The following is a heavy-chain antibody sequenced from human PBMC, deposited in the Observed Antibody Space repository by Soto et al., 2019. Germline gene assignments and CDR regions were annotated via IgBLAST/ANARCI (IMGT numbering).Heavy chain of an antibody. Sequence: QITLKESGPTPVKPTQTLTLTCTFSGFSLSTSGVGVGWIHQPPGKALEWLALIYWDDDKHYSPSLKSRLTITKDTSNNQVVRTMPNMDPVDTATYHGAHTRGIAVACTLEYYYYYGMDVWGQGTTVTVSS. J-gene: IGHJ6*02. V-gene: IGHV2-5*02. D-gene: IGHD6-19*01. CDR3: AHTRGIAVACTLEYYYYYGMDV. CDR2: IYWDDDK. CDR1: GFSLSTSGVG.